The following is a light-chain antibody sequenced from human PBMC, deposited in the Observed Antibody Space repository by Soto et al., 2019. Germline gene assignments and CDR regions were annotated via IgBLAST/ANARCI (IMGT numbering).Light chain of an antibody. CDR1: SGDVGGYNY. V-gene: IGLV2-8*01. Sequence: QSVLTQPPSASGSPGQSVTISCTGTSGDVGGYNYVSWYQQHPGKAPKLMIYEVTKRPSGVPDRFSGSKSGNTASLTVSGLQAGDEGDYYCSSYAGSNNPYVFXTGTKLTVL. J-gene: IGLJ1*01. CDR3: SSYAGSNNPYV. CDR2: EVT.